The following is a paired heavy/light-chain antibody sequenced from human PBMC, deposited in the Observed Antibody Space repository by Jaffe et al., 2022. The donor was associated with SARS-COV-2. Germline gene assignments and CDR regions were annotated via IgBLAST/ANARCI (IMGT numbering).Light chain of an antibody. CDR3: QQYYSIRPT. Sequence: DIVMTQSPDSLAVSLGERATINCKSSQSVLYSSNTKNYLAWYQQKPGQPPKLIIHSASTRESGVPDRFSGSGSGTDFTLTISSLQAEDVAVYYCQQYYSIRPTFGGGTKVEIK. CDR1: QSVLYSSNTKNY. J-gene: IGKJ4*01. CDR2: SAS. V-gene: IGKV4-1*01.
Heavy chain of an antibody. Sequence: QVQLVESGGGVVQPGRSLRLSCAASGFTFSSYTMHWVRQSPGKGLEWVAVISYDGNNKYYADSVKGRFTISRDNSKNTLYVQMNSLRAEDTAVYYCARGSPLQAVYYGSGTPTSSLFDIWGQGTVVTVSS. CDR2: ISYDGNNK. CDR1: GFTFSSYT. V-gene: IGHV3-30*04. D-gene: IGHD3-10*01. J-gene: IGHJ3*02. CDR3: ARGSPLQAVYYGSGTPTSSLFDI.